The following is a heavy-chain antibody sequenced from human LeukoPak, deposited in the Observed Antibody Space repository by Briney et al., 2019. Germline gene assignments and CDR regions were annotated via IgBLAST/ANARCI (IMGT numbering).Heavy chain of an antibody. CDR2: INPSGGTT. CDR3: ARDFCGDCDSGGWYHFDS. V-gene: IGHV1-46*01. J-gene: IGHJ4*02. D-gene: IGHD2-21*02. CDR1: GYIFTSHY. Sequence: ASVKVSCKASGYIFTSHYIHWVRQAPGQGLEWMGIINPSGGTTSYAQKLQDRVIMTRDMATSTVYMDLSSLRSDDTAVYYCARDFCGDCDSGGWYHFDSWGQGTLVTVSS.